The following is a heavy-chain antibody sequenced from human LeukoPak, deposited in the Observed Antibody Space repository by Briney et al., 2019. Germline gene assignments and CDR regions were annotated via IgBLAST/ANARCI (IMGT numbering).Heavy chain of an antibody. CDR2: ISSSSSYI. Sequence: GGSLRLSCAASGFTFSSYSMNWVRQAPGKGLEWVSSISSSSSYIYYADSVKGRFTISRDNAKNSLYLQMNSLRAEDTAVYYCARESGRRYFDPWGQGTLVTVSS. CDR3: ARESGRRYFDP. V-gene: IGHV3-21*01. D-gene: IGHD3-9*01. CDR1: GFTFSSYS. J-gene: IGHJ5*02.